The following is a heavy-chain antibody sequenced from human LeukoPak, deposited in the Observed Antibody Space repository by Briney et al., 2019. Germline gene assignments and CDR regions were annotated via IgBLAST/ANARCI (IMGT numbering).Heavy chain of an antibody. D-gene: IGHD6-13*01. Sequence: SETLSLTCTVSGGSINSYYWSWIRQPPGKGLEWIGYIYYSGTTKYNPSLKSRVTISLDTSKNLFSLKLSSVTAADTALYYCARGPYSSTWSFDYWGQGIRVTVSS. V-gene: IGHV4-59*01. J-gene: IGHJ4*02. CDR1: GGSINSYY. CDR2: IYYSGTT. CDR3: ARGPYSSTWSFDY.